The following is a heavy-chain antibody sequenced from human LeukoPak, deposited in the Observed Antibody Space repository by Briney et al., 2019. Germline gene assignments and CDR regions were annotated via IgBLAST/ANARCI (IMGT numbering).Heavy chain of an antibody. D-gene: IGHD2-21*02. CDR1: GFTFSSYA. CDR2: NSGSGGST. J-gene: IGHJ6*02. V-gene: IGHV3-23*01. CDR3: AKVVWDCSPVGHGTDV. Sequence: GGSLRLSCAASGFTFSSYAMSWVRQAPGKGLEWVSANSGSGGSTYYVDSVKGRFTISRDNSKNTLYLQMNSLRAEDTAVYYWAKVVWDCSPVGHGTDVCGQKTTVTVSS.